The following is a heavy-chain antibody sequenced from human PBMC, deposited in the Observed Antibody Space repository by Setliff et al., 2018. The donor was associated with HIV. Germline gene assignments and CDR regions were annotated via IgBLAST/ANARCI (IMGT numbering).Heavy chain of an antibody. CDR3: TRGLWGDDYYYNNMDV. Sequence: PSEALSLTCSVSGASITSHNWSWIRQAAGKGLEWIGRIYTRGNINYNPSLRSRVTMSVDTSKNQFCLKETSVTAADTVVYYCTRGLWGDDYYYNNMDVWGKGTTVTVSS. CDR2: IYTRGNI. CDR1: GASITSHN. J-gene: IGHJ6*03. D-gene: IGHD2-21*02. V-gene: IGHV4-4*07.